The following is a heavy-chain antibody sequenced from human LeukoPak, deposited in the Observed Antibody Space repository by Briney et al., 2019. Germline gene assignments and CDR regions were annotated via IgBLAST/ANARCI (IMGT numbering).Heavy chain of an antibody. CDR2: IYYSGST. CDR3: AREVPWVWNFDL. J-gene: IGHJ2*01. V-gene: IGHV4-30-4*01. D-gene: IGHD1-26*01. Sequence: SQTLSLTCTVSGGSISSGDYYWGWIRQPPGTGLEWLGYIYYSGSTYYNPSLKSRVTISVDTSKNQFSLKLNSVTAADTAVYYCAREVPWVWNFDLWGRGTLVTVSS. CDR1: GGSISSGDYY.